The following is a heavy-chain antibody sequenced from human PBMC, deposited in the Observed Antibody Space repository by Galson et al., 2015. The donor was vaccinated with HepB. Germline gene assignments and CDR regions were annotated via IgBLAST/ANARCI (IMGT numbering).Heavy chain of an antibody. CDR2: INHRGST. J-gene: IGHJ6*02. Sequence: ETLSLTCAVSGSSFSGYYWNWIRQSPGKGLQWLGEINHRGSTDYNPSLRGRLTISADTAKKQFSLKLTSVTASDTAVYYCARYNSYTSGWPGDYDYSLDAWGQRTAVSVS. V-gene: IGHV4-34*01. CDR1: GSSFSGYY. CDR3: ARYNSYTSGWPGDYDYSLDA. D-gene: IGHD4-17*01.